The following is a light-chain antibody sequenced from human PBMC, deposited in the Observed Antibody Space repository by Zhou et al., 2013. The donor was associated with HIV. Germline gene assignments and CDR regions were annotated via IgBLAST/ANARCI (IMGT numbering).Light chain of an antibody. Sequence: EIVLTQSPGTLSVSPGERATLSCRASQSVSSSFLAWYQQKPGQGPRLLIFAASSRATGIPDRISGSGSGTDFTLTISRLEPEDFAVYYCQQYVSSPRTFGQGTKVEIK. J-gene: IGKJ1*01. CDR1: QSVSSSF. CDR2: AAS. CDR3: QQYVSSPRT. V-gene: IGKV3-20*01.